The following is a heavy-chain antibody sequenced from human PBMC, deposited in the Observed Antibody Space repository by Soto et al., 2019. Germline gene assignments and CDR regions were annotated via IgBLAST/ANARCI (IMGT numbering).Heavy chain of an antibody. CDR1: GLTFSTDP. CDR2: ISGSCGST. D-gene: IGHD3-9*01. J-gene: IGHJ4*02. Sequence: PGGALRLSCAASGLTFSTDPKSVFRQAPGNGLEWVSAISGSCGSTYYADSVKGRFPISRDNSKNTLYLQMNSLRAEDTAVYYCAKDNVGYYDILTGYYIGSYYDYWGQGPMGTVSS. CDR3: AKDNVGYYDILTGYYIGSYYDY. V-gene: IGHV3-23*01.